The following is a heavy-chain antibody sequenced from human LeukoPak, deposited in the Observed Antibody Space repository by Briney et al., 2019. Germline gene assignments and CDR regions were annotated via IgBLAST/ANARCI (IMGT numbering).Heavy chain of an antibody. CDR1: GFTFNSYA. Sequence: GGSLRLSCSASGFTFNSYAMHWVRQAPGKGLEYVSAISSNGGNTYYADSVKGRFTISRDNAKNSLYLQMNSLRAEDTAVYYCCYYDSSGYYYWGQGTLVTVSS. CDR3: CYYDSSGYYY. V-gene: IGHV3-64*04. J-gene: IGHJ4*02. CDR2: ISSNGGNT. D-gene: IGHD3-22*01.